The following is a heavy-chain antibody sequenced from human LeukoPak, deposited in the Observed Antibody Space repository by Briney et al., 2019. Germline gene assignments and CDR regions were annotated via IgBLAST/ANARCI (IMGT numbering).Heavy chain of an antibody. J-gene: IGHJ4*02. Sequence: PGGSLRLSRAASGFTFSSYGMHWVRQAPGKGLEWVAVISYDGSNKYYADSVKGRFTISRDNSKNTLYLQMNSLRAEDTAVYYCAKDPSLYSYGFYFDYWGQGTLVTVSS. CDR1: GFTFSSYG. V-gene: IGHV3-30*18. CDR2: ISYDGSNK. CDR3: AKDPSLYSYGFYFDY. D-gene: IGHD5-18*01.